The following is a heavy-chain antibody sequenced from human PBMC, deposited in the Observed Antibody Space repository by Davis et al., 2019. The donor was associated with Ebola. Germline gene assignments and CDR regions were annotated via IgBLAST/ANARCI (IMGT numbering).Heavy chain of an antibody. CDR1: GFSFRTYD. CDR2: IGTAGDT. J-gene: IGHJ4*02. CDR3: VRPAFGSHYFDY. V-gene: IGHV3-13*01. D-gene: IGHD2-2*01. Sequence: GESLKISCAASGFSFRTYDMHWVRQVTGKTLEWVSAIGTAGDTYYPASVKGRFTISRENARNSLYLQMNSLRTEDPAVYYCVRPAFGSHYFDYWGQGILVTVSS.